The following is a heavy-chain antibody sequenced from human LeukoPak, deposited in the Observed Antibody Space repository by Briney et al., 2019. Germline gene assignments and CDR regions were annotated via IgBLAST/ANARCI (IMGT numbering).Heavy chain of an antibody. Sequence: GRSLRLSCAASGFTFDDYAMHWVRQAPGKGLEWVSGISWNSGRLAYADSVKGRFTISRDNAKKSLYLQMNSLRAEDTAFYYCAKDSTSFIGVGGNNWFDPWGQGTLVTVSS. CDR3: AKDSTSFIGVGGNNWFDP. D-gene: IGHD6-13*01. V-gene: IGHV3-9*01. CDR1: GFTFDDYA. CDR2: ISWNSGRL. J-gene: IGHJ5*02.